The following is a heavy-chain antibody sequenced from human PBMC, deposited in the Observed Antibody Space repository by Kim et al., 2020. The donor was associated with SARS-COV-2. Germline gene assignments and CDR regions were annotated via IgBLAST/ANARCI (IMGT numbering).Heavy chain of an antibody. CDR3: ASGPDSSGYTIYYYYMAV. V-gene: IGHV1-69*04. Sequence: SVKVSCKASGGTFSSYAISWVRQAPGQGLEWMGRIIPIFGIANYAQKFQGRVTITADKSTSTAYMELSSLRSEDTAVYYCASGPDSSGYTIYYYYMAVW. J-gene: IGHJ6*03. CDR2: IIPIFGIA. D-gene: IGHD3-22*01. CDR1: GGTFSSYA.